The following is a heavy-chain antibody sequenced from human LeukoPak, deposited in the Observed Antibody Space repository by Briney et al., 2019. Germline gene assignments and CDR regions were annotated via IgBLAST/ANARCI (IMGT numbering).Heavy chain of an antibody. D-gene: IGHD4-17*01. CDR2: ITIDGSRA. CDR3: AKVNAVTPDS. CDR1: GFPFSSYW. Sequence: VGSLRLSCAASGFPFSSYWMSWVRQFPGKGLEGASAITIDGSRAYNADSVKGRFTISRDNSKNTLYLQMNSLTVEHMAVYYCAKVNAVTPDSWGQRALVTVSP. V-gene: IGHV3-23*01. J-gene: IGHJ4*02.